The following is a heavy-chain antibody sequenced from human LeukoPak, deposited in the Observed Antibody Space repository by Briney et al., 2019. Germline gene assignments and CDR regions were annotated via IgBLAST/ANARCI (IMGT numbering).Heavy chain of an antibody. D-gene: IGHD1-26*01. CDR1: GGSISSGSYY. J-gene: IGHJ4*02. CDR3: ARDEWELVSYFDY. V-gene: IGHV4-39*07. Sequence: SETLSLTCTVSGGSISSGSYYWSWIRQPAGKGLEWIGSIYYSGSTYYNPSLKSRVTISVDTSKNQFSLKLSSVTAADTAVYYCARDEWELVSYFDYWGQGTLVTVSS. CDR2: IYYSGST.